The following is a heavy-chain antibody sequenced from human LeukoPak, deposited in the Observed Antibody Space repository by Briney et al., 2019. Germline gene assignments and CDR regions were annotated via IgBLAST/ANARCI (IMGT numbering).Heavy chain of an antibody. V-gene: IGHV1-46*01. CDR2: INPSGGST. CDR3: ARDLSGIAVAGMFFPYYYYYMDV. D-gene: IGHD6-19*01. J-gene: IGHJ6*03. CDR1: GYTFTSYY. Sequence: ASVKVSCKASGYTFTSYYMHWVRQAPGQGLEWMGIINPSGGSTSYAQKFQGRVTMTRDMSTSTVYMELSSLRSEDTAVYCCARDLSGIAVAGMFFPYYYYYMDVWGKGTTVTVSS.